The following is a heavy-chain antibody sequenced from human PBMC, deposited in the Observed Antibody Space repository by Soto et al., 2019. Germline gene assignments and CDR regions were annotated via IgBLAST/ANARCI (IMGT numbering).Heavy chain of an antibody. CDR1: EFTFYTYA. CDR3: AKDTPVVMFLFDS. D-gene: IGHD2-21*01. CDR2: ITDTGVST. Sequence: PGGSLRLSCTASEFTFYTYAMTWVRQAPGKGLEWVSSITDTGVSTYYADSVKGRFTISRDNSRNTLYLQMNSLRTDDTAVYYCAKDTPVVMFLFDSWGRGTLVTV. V-gene: IGHV3-23*01. J-gene: IGHJ4*02.